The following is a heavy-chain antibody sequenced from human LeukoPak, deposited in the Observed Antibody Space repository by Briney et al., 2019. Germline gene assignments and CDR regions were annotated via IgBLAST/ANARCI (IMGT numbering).Heavy chain of an antibody. Sequence: SEALSLTCAVYGGSFSGYYWSWIRQPPGEGLEWIGEINHSGSTNYNPSLKSRVTISVDTSKNQFSLKLSSVTAADTAVYYCARGGAGYCSSTSCYWFDPWGQGTLVTVSS. CDR1: GGSFSGYY. J-gene: IGHJ5*02. CDR2: INHSGST. V-gene: IGHV4-34*01. D-gene: IGHD2-2*01. CDR3: ARGGAGYCSSTSCYWFDP.